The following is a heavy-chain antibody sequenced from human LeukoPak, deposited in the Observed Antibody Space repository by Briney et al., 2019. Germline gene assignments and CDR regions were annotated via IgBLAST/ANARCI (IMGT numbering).Heavy chain of an antibody. D-gene: IGHD1-26*01. V-gene: IGHV5-10-1*01. Sequence: GESLKISCKGSGYSFTSYWISWVRQMPGKGLEWMGRIDPSDSYTNYSPSFQGHVTISADKSISTAYLQWSSLKASDTAMYYCATGAGSYIHYYYGMDVWGKGTTVTVSS. J-gene: IGHJ6*04. CDR2: IDPSDSYT. CDR3: ATGAGSYIHYYYGMDV. CDR1: GYSFTSYW.